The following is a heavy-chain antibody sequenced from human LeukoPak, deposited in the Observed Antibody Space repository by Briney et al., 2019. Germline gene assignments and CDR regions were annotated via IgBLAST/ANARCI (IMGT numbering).Heavy chain of an antibody. V-gene: IGHV1-8*01. Sequence: ASVKVSCKASGYTFTSYDINWVRQATGQGLEWMGWMNPNSGNTGYAQKFQGRVTMTEDTSTDTAYMELSSLRSEDTAVYYCATGPAVVVTASAFDYWGQGTLVTVSS. CDR2: MNPNSGNT. CDR3: ATGPAVVVTASAFDY. D-gene: IGHD2-21*02. J-gene: IGHJ4*02. CDR1: GYTFTSYD.